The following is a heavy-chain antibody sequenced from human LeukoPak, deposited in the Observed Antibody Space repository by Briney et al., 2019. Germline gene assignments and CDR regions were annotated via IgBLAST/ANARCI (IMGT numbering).Heavy chain of an antibody. CDR1: GFSLSTRGVG. Sequence: SGPTLLHPTPTLTLTFTFSGFSLSTRGVGVGWIRQPPGKALEWLALIYWNDDKRYSPSLKSRLTITKETSKNQVVLTMTNMDPVDTATYYCAHSGQEWLVSLDAFDIWGQGTMVTVSS. D-gene: IGHD6-19*01. V-gene: IGHV2-5*01. J-gene: IGHJ3*02. CDR3: AHSGQEWLVSLDAFDI. CDR2: IYWNDDK.